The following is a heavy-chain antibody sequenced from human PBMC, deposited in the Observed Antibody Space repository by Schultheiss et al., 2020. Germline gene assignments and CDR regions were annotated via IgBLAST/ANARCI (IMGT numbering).Heavy chain of an antibody. CDR1: GFTFSSYS. V-gene: IGHV3-21*01. Sequence: GESLKISCAASGFTFSSYSMNWVRQAPGKGLEWVSSISSSSSYIYYADSVKGRFTISRDNAKNSLYLQMNSLRAEDTAVYYCARDEGAAVPYGMDVWGQGTTVTVSS. CDR2: ISSSSSYI. D-gene: IGHD3-16*01. CDR3: ARDEGAAVPYGMDV. J-gene: IGHJ6*02.